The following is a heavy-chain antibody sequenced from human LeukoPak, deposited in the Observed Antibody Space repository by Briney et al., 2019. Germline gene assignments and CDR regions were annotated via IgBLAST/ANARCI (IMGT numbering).Heavy chain of an antibody. CDR2: ISSSSSYI. CDR3: ARDSETPHLLYSSRGYYYGMDV. V-gene: IGHV3-21*01. J-gene: IGHJ6*02. D-gene: IGHD6-13*01. CDR1: GFTFSSYS. Sequence: GGSLRLSCAASGFTFSSYSMNWVRQAPGKGLEWVSSISSSSSYIYYADSVKGRFTISRDNAKNSLYLQMNSLRAEDTAVYYCARDSETPHLLYSSRGYYYGMDVWGQGTTVTVSS.